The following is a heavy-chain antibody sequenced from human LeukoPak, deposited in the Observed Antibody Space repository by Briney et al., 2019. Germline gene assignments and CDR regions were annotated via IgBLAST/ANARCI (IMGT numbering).Heavy chain of an antibody. V-gene: IGHV1-8*01. Sequence: ASVKVSCKASGYTFTSFDINWVRQATGQGLEWMGWMNPNSGTTGYAQKFQGRVTMTRNTSISTAYMELSSLRSEDTAVYYCAKSPRGELWFNWFDPWGQGTLVTVSS. CDR1: GYTFTSFD. CDR2: MNPNSGTT. CDR3: AKSPRGELWFNWFDP. D-gene: IGHD5-18*01. J-gene: IGHJ5*02.